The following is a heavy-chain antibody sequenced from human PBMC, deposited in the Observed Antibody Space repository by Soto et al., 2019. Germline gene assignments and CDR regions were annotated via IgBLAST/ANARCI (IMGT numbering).Heavy chain of an antibody. J-gene: IGHJ6*02. V-gene: IGHV3-33*01. CDR1: GFTFSSYG. Sequence: GGSLRLSCAASGFTFSSYGMHWVRQAPGKGLEWVAVIWYDGSNKYYADSVKGRFTISRDNSKNTLYLQMNSLRAEDTAVYYCAISLQQLVLVSLPGVWGQGTTVTVSS. D-gene: IGHD6-13*01. CDR3: AISLQQLVLVSLPGV. CDR2: IWYDGSNK.